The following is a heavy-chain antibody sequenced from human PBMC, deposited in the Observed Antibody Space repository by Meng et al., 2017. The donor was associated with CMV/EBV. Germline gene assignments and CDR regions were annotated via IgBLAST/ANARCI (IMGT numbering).Heavy chain of an antibody. CDR3: ATTSGSSY. V-gene: IGHV3-7*01. CDR1: GFTFSPFW. CDR2: ISPDGTLT. D-gene: IGHD6-6*01. Sequence: RGSLRLSCGSYGFTFSPFWMSWFRRAPGKGLEWVAHISPDGTLTYYVDSVRGRFTISRDNTENSIYLHMSTLRAEDTAVYYCATTSGSSYWGQGAQVTVSS. J-gene: IGHJ4*02.